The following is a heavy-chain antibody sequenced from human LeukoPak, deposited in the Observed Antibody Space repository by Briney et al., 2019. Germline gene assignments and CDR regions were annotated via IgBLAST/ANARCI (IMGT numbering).Heavy chain of an antibody. CDR3: AREPYYYDSSGYYYYYGMDV. D-gene: IGHD3-22*01. J-gene: IGHJ6*02. Sequence: PGRSLRLSCAASGFTFSSYATHWVRQAPGKGLEWVAVISYDGSNKYYADSVKGRFTISRDNSKNTLYLQMNSLRAEDTAVYYCAREPYYYDSSGYYYYYGMDVWGQGTTVTVSS. V-gene: IGHV3-30-3*01. CDR1: GFTFSSYA. CDR2: ISYDGSNK.